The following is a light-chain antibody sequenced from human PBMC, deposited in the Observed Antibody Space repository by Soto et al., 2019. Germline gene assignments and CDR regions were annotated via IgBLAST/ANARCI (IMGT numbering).Light chain of an antibody. V-gene: IGLV4-69*01. CDR2: LNRDGSH. J-gene: IGLJ2*01. Sequence: QSVLTQSPSASASLGASVKLTCTLSSGHSNYAIAWHQQQPEKGPRYLMKLNRDGSHSKGDGIPNRFSGSSSVAERYLTISRLQSEDEADYFCQTWGTGIVIFGGGTKVTVL. CDR3: QTWGTGIVI. CDR1: SGHSNYA.